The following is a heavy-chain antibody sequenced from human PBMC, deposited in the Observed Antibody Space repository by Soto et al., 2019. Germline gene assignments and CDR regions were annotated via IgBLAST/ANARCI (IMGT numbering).Heavy chain of an antibody. D-gene: IGHD3-9*01. V-gene: IGHV1-3*01. CDR1: GLNLESYS. CDR2: INGDTGRT. J-gene: IGHJ6*02. CDR3: ARGSATSKYFSYSLDV. Sequence: QAQLVQSGAEVMKPGDSVTISCEASGLNLESYSVHWVRQAPGQRLEWMGQINGDTGRTKYSPTFQGRVTMTRDKSAKIANLELRSLRSEDSGVYYCARGSATSKYFSYSLDVWGQGTTVSVSS.